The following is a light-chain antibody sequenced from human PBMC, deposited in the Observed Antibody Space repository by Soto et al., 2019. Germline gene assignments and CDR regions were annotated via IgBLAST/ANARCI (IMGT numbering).Light chain of an antibody. Sequence: QSALTQPASVSGSPGQSITISCTGTSSDVGGYNFVSWYQQYPGKAPKVVIYDVSNRPSGVSNRFSGSKSGNTAFLTISGFQTEDEGDYHCASHTISRTLRYVFGTGTKLTVL. CDR1: SSDVGGYNF. J-gene: IGLJ1*01. V-gene: IGLV2-14*01. CDR3: ASHTISRTLRYV. CDR2: DVS.